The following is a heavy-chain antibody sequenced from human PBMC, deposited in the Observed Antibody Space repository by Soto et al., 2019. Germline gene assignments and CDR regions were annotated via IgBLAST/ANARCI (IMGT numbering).Heavy chain of an antibody. Sequence: EVQLVESGGDMVKPGGSVRLSCEASGFTVTSYSMTWVRQAPGKGLEWVSSISRHGRDIYYADSVKGRFPISRDNAKDSLPQQMNCLPGEDSSVYYCARESGLAGKLAFWGQGPLVTVSS. CDR1: GFTVTSYS. V-gene: IGHV3-21*06. D-gene: IGHD6-19*01. CDR3: ARESGLAGKLAF. J-gene: IGHJ4*02. CDR2: ISRHGRDI.